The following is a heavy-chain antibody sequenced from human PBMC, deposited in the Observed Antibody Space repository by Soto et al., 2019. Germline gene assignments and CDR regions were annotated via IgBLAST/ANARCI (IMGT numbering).Heavy chain of an antibody. CDR3: ARRIPFGYGMDV. J-gene: IGHJ6*02. V-gene: IGHV3-53*04. CDR1: GFTVSSNY. Sequence: GGSLRLSCAASGFTVSSNYMSWVRQAPGKGLEWLSVIYTDDSTYYADSVKGRFTISRHNSKNTLYLQMGSLRAEDMAVYYCARRIPFGYGMDVWGQGTTVTVSS. CDR2: IYTDDST. D-gene: IGHD2-21*01.